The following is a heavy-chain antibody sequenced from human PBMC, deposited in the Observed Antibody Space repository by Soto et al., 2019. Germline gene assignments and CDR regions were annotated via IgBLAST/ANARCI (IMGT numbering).Heavy chain of an antibody. D-gene: IGHD6-6*01. CDR1: XXXLXXXA. CDR3: ARRARPDFYYMDV. Sequence: EVQLAESGGGLAQXGGXLRLSXXAXXXXLXXXAXXWVRQAPGKGLEYVSGISSNGVGTYYANSVQGRFTISRDNSKNTVYLQMGSLRPEDMAVYYCARRARPDFYYMDVWGKGTTVTVSS. V-gene: IGHV3-64*01. CDR2: ISSNGVGT. J-gene: IGHJ6*03.